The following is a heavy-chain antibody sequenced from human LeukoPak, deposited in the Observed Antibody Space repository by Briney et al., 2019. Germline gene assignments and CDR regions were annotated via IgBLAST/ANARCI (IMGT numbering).Heavy chain of an antibody. CDR3: AKAPGRIAARPFDY. D-gene: IGHD6-6*01. J-gene: IGHJ4*02. CDR2: ISWNSGSI. CDR1: GFTFDDYA. V-gene: IGHV3-9*01. Sequence: GGSLRLSCAASGFTFDDYAMHWVRQAPGKGLEWVSGISWNSGSIGYADSVKGRFTISRDNAKNSLYLQMNSLRAEDTALYYCAKAPGRIAARPFDYWGQGTLVTVSP.